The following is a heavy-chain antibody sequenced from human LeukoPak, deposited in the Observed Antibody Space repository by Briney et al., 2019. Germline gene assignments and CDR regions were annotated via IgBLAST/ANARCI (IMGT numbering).Heavy chain of an antibody. CDR1: RFTFSTYS. CDR3: ARALTVAGTDWYFDL. CDR2: ISSSGTYI. D-gene: IGHD6-19*01. J-gene: IGHJ2*01. Sequence: GGSLRLSCAASRFTFSTYSMNWVRQAPGKGLEWVSSISSSGTYIYSTDSVKGRFTISRDNAKNSLYLQMNSLRAEYTAVYYCARALTVAGTDWYFDLWGRGTLVTVSS. V-gene: IGHV3-21*01.